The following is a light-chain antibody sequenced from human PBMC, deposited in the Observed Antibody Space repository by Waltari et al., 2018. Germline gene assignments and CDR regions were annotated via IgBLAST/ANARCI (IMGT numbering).Light chain of an antibody. V-gene: IGKV1-9*01. CDR1: QGISRY. CDR2: AAS. Sequence: DIQLTQSPSFLSASVGDRVTITCRSSQGISRYLGWYQQKPGKAPKLLIYAASTLQSWGPSRFSGSGSGTEFTHTISSLQPEDFAIYYCQHHNTDRTFGQGTKVEIK. J-gene: IGKJ1*01. CDR3: QHHNTDRT.